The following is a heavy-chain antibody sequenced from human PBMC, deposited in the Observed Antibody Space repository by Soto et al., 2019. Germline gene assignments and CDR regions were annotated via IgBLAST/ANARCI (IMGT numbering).Heavy chain of an antibody. CDR3: AVGIVVVTAINPDGGYYYYGMDV. CDR1: GGTFSSYA. CDR2: IIPIFGTA. V-gene: IGHV1-69*06. D-gene: IGHD2-21*02. J-gene: IGHJ6*02. Sequence: VASVKVSCKASGGTFSSYAISWVRQAPGQGLEWMGGIIPIFGTANYAQKFQGRVTITADKSMSTAYMELSSLRSEDTAVYYCAVGIVVVTAINPDGGYYYYGMDVWGQGTRVTVS.